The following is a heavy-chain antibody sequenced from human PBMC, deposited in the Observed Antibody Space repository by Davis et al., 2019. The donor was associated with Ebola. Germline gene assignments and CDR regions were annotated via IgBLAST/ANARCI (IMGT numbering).Heavy chain of an antibody. CDR3: ARDIVGFNWFDP. J-gene: IGHJ5*02. CDR1: GFTFSSYW. Sequence: GGSLRLSCAASGFTFSSYWMSWVRQAPGKGLEWVANIKQDGSEKDYVDSVKGRFTISRDNAKNSLYLRMNSLRAEDTAVYYCARDIVGFNWFDPWGQGTLVTVSS. V-gene: IGHV3-7*03. D-gene: IGHD2-15*01. CDR2: IKQDGSEK.